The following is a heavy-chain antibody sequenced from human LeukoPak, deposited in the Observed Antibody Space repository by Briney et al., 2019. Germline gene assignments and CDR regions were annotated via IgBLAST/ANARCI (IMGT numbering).Heavy chain of an antibody. CDR3: ARGRGPGSFLIDY. CDR2: ISNDGSRI. Sequence: GGSLRLSCAASGFTFNGYAMHWVRQAPVKGLEGVAVISNDGSRIYYADSAKGRFTVSRDNSKSTLYLQMNSLRDEDTAVYYCARGRGPGSFLIDYWGQGTLVTVSS. CDR1: GFTFNGYA. J-gene: IGHJ4*02. V-gene: IGHV3-30*01.